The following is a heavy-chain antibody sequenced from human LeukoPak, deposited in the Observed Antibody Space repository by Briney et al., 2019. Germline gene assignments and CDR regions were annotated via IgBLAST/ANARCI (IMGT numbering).Heavy chain of an antibody. Sequence: SETLSLTCTVSGGSISSYYWSWIRQPPGEGLEWIGYIYYSGSTTYNPSLKSRVTISVDTSKNQFSLKLSSVTAADTAVYYCARSSSGVTIFGVVIPRFDYWGQGNLFTVSS. CDR1: GGSISSYY. CDR3: ARSSSGVTIFGVVIPRFDY. CDR2: IYYSGST. V-gene: IGHV4-59*01. J-gene: IGHJ4*02. D-gene: IGHD3-3*01.